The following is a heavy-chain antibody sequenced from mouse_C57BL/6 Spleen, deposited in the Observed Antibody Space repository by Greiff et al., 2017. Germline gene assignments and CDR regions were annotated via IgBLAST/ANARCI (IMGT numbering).Heavy chain of an antibody. V-gene: IGHV1-26*01. CDR1: GYTFTDYY. CDR3: AIAYYSTIFDY. J-gene: IGHJ2*01. Sequence: VQLQQSGPELVKPGASVKISCKASGYTFTDYYMNWVKQSHGKSLEWIGDINPNNGGTSYNQKFKGKATLTVDKSSSTAYMELRSLTSEDSAVYYCAIAYYSTIFDYWGQGTTLTVSS. D-gene: IGHD2-5*01. CDR2: INPNNGGT.